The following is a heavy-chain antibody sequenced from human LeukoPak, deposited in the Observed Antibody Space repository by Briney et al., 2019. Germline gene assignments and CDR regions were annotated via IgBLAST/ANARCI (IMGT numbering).Heavy chain of an antibody. Sequence: HPGGSLRLSCAASAFSVGSNYMTWVRQAPGKGLEWVSLIYSGGSTYYADSVKGRFTISRDNSKNTLYLQMNSLRAEDTAVYYCAKAKVSVTTRESVFDYWGQGTLVTVSS. CDR3: AKAKVSVTTRESVFDY. CDR1: AFSVGSNY. V-gene: IGHV3-66*01. D-gene: IGHD4-17*01. J-gene: IGHJ4*02. CDR2: IYSGGST.